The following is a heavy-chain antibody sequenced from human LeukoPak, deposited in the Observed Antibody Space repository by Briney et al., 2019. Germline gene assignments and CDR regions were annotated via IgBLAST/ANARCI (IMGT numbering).Heavy chain of an antibody. J-gene: IGHJ5*02. CDR3: ARDDEGSSSAEDWFDP. V-gene: IGHV4-59*12. CDR1: GGSISNYY. Sequence: RPSETLSLTCTVSGGSISNYYWSWIRQPPGKGLDWIGYIYYSGSTNYNPSLKSRVTMSVDTSKNQLSLKLSSVTAADTAVYYCARDDEGSSSAEDWFDPWGQGTLVTVSS. CDR2: IYYSGST. D-gene: IGHD6-25*01.